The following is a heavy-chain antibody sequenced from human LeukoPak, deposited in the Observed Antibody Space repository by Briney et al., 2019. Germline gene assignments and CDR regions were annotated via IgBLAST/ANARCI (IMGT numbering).Heavy chain of an antibody. CDR1: GGTFSSYA. CDR2: IIPIFGIA. D-gene: IGHD4-17*01. V-gene: IGHV1-69*04. J-gene: IGHJ4*02. CDR3: ASVPRGGDYVG. Sequence: ASVKVSCKASGGTFSSYAISWVRPAPGQGLEGRGRIIPIFGIANYAQKFQGRVTITADKSTSTAYMELNSLRSEDTAVYYCASVPRGGDYVGWGQGTLVTVSS.